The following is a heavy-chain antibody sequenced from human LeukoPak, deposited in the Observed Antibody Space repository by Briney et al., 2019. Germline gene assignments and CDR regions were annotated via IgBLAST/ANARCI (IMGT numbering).Heavy chain of an antibody. D-gene: IGHD3-10*01. CDR1: EFTFSSYD. Sequence: GGSLRLSCAASEFTFSSYDMHWVRQATGKGLEWVSAIGTAGDTYYPGSVKGRFTISRENAKNSLYLQMNSLRAGDTAVYYCARGRSGSGYFDYWGQGTLVTVSS. V-gene: IGHV3-13*01. CDR3: ARGRSGSGYFDY. CDR2: IGTAGDT. J-gene: IGHJ4*02.